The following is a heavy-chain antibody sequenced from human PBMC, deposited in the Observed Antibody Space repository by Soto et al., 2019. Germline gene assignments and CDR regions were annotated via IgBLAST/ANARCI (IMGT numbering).Heavy chain of an antibody. CDR3: AKGECLEWCEN. J-gene: IGHJ4*02. D-gene: IGHD3-3*01. V-gene: IGHV3-23*01. Sequence: EVELLESGGGLVQPGGSLRLTCAASGFTLSNFAITWVRQAPGKGLEWVSTTNGRGPNTYYADSVKGRFIVSRDNSNTALDRQMNGLSAEDAAVYYCAKGECLEWCENWGQGTLVTVSS. CDR1: GFTLSNFA. CDR2: TNGRGPNT.